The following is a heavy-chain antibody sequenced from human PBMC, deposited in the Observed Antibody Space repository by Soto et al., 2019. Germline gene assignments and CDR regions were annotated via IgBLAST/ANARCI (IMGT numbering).Heavy chain of an antibody. CDR3: ARLEIVPAAMMSYYYMDV. CDR2: ISSSSSYI. J-gene: IGHJ6*03. CDR1: GFTFSSYS. Sequence: GGSLRLSCAASGFTFSSYSMNWVRQAPGKGLEWVSSISSSSSYIYYADSVKGRFTISRDNAKNSLYLQMNSLRAEDTAVYYCARLEIVPAAMMSYYYMDVWGKGTTVTVSS. D-gene: IGHD2-2*01. V-gene: IGHV3-21*01.